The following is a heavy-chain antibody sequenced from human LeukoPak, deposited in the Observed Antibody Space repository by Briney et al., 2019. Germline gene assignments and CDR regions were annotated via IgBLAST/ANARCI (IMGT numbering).Heavy chain of an antibody. D-gene: IGHD3-3*01. CDR1: GGSIRSYY. J-gene: IGHJ6*02. CDR2: IYYSGST. CDR3: ASGEGLHDFWSGYYYFGMDG. V-gene: IGHV4-59*01. Sequence: SQTLCLTRAVSGGSIRSYYGSWIREPPGKGLEWSGFIYYSGSTNYHPSLPSRVTLSVDTSKNQFSLKQRSVTAADTAVYYCASGEGLHDFWSGYYYFGMDGWGQGTTVTVSS.